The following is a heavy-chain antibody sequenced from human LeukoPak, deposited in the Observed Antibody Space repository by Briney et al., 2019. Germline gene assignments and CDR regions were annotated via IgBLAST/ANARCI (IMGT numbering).Heavy chain of an antibody. J-gene: IGHJ6*02. D-gene: IGHD6-19*01. CDR2: IIPIFGTA. CDR1: GGTFSSYA. Sequence: ASVKVSCKASGGTFSSYAISWVRQAPGQGLEWKGGIIPIFGTANYAQKFQGRVTITADESTSTAYMELSSLRSEDTAVYYCADSSGWYHYYYGMDVWGQGTTVTVSS. V-gene: IGHV1-69*01. CDR3: ADSSGWYHYYYGMDV.